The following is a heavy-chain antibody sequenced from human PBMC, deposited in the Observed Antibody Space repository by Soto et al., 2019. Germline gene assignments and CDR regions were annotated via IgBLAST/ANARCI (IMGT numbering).Heavy chain of an antibody. CDR3: AKGTLAHHYYYDMDI. Sequence: PGGSLRLSCATSGFTFSNYGVHWVRQAPGKGLEWVAVISYDGSNKFYADSVKGRFTISRDNSKNTLSLQMNSLRADDTAVYYCAKGTLAHHYYYDMDIWGQGTTVTVSS. CDR2: ISYDGSNK. J-gene: IGHJ6*02. V-gene: IGHV3-30*18. CDR1: GFTFSNYG. D-gene: IGHD1-7*01.